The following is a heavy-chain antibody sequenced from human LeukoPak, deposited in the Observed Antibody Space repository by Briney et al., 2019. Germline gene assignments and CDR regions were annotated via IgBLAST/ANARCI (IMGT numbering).Heavy chain of an antibody. J-gene: IGHJ6*03. CDR1: GFTFSSYG. D-gene: IGHD1-26*01. V-gene: IGHV3-21*01. CDR3: ARDPYSGSYGDSYYYYMDV. Sequence: RSGGSLRLSCAASGFTFSSYGMHWVRQAPGKVLEWVSSITTSSTYTFYADSVKGRFTISRDNAKNSLYLQMNSLRVEDTAVYYCARDPYSGSYGDSYYYYMDVWGKGTTVTISS. CDR2: ITTSSTYT.